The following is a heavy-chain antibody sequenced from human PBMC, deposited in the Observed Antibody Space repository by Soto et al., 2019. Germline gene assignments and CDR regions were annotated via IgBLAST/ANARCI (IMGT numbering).Heavy chain of an antibody. CDR2: INHSGST. J-gene: IGHJ4*02. CDR3: ARVFGAAGPFDY. Sequence: SETRSLTCPVSGDPISSYYWSWSRQPPGKGLQWIGEINHSGSTNYNPSLKSRVTISVDTSKNQFSLKLSSVTAADTAVYYCARVFGAAGPFDYWGQGTLVTVSS. V-gene: IGHV4-34*01. D-gene: IGHD6-13*01. CDR1: GDPISSYY.